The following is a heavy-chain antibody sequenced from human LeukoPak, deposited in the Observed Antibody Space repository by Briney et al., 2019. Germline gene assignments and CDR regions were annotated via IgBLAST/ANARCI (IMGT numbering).Heavy chain of an antibody. CDR1: GYSISSGYY. CDR2: IYHSGST. CDR3: ERQWLGPLDY. V-gene: IGHV4-38-2*01. D-gene: IGHD6-19*01. J-gene: IGHJ4*02. Sequence: PSETLSLTCAVSGYSISSGYYCGWIRQPPGKGLEWTGSIYHSGSTYYNPSLRSRVTISVDTPKNQFSLKLSSVTAADTAVYYCERQWLGPLDYWGQGTLVTVSS.